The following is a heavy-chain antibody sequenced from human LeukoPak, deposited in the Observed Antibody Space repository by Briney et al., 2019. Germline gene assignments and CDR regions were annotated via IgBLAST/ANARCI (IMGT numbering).Heavy chain of an antibody. J-gene: IGHJ4*02. CDR2: ISSDGSKT. Sequence: GRSPRLSCAASGFIFSNYAMHWVRQAPGKGLEWVALISSDGSKTYHADSVKGRFSISRDNSKNTLYLQLNSLRAEDTSVYYCARDSTYWYDSGSSGPHYFAYWGQGTLVTVSS. V-gene: IGHV3-30*01. CDR1: GFIFSNYA. D-gene: IGHD3-10*01. CDR3: ARDSTYWYDSGSSGPHYFAY.